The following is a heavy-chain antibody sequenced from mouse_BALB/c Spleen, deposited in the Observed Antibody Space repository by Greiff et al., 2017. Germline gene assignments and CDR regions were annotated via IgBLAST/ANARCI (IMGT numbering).Heavy chain of an antibody. D-gene: IGHD2-4*01. J-gene: IGHJ2*01. V-gene: IGHV1-84*01. CDR3: AMTTTDRSYFDY. CDR2: IYPGNVNT. Sequence: QVQLQQSGAELARPGASVKLSCKASGYTFTDYYINWVKQRPGQGLEWIGWIYPGNVNTKYNEKFKGKATLTADKSSSTAYMQLSSLTSEDSAVYFCAMTTTDRSYFDYWGQGTTLTVSS. CDR1: GYTFTDYY.